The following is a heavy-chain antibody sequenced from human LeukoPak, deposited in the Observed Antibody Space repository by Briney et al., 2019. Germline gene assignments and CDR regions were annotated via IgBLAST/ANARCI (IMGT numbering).Heavy chain of an antibody. CDR1: GGSISSSSYY. V-gene: IGHV4-39*07. D-gene: IGHD6-13*01. J-gene: IGHJ4*02. Sequence: PSETLSLTCTVSGGSISSSSYYWGWIRQPPGKGLEWIGSIYYSGSTYYNPSLKSRVTISVDASKNQFSLKLSSVTAADTAVYYCARLLFSSSWYPRLDYWGQGTLVTVSS. CDR3: ARLLFSSSWYPRLDY. CDR2: IYYSGST.